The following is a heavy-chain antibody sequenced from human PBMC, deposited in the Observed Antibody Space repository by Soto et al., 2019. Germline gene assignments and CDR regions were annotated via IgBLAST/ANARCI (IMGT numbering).Heavy chain of an antibody. Sequence: GGSLRLSCAASGFTFSSYAMHWVRQAPGKGLEWVAVISYDGSNKYYADSVKGRFTISRDNSKNTLYLQMNSLRAEDTAVYYCARGPPPDIVLVPAAQEVWFDYWGQGTPVTVSS. CDR3: ARGPPPDIVLVPAAQEVWFDY. CDR1: GFTFSSYA. J-gene: IGHJ4*02. V-gene: IGHV3-30-3*01. CDR2: ISYDGSNK. D-gene: IGHD2-2*01.